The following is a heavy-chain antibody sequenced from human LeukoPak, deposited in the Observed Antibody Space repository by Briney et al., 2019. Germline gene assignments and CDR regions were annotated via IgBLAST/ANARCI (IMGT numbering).Heavy chain of an antibody. J-gene: IGHJ6*03. D-gene: IGHD6-19*01. CDR1: GFTFSSYG. CDR3: ANDRIAVDGYYYYYYMDV. V-gene: IGHV3-30*02. CDR2: IRYDGSNK. Sequence: SGGSLRLSCAASGFTFSSYGMHWVRQAPGKGLEWVAFIRYDGSNKYYADSVKGRFTISRDNSKNTLYLQMNSLRAEDTAVYYCANDRIAVDGYYYYYYMDVWGKGTTVTVSS.